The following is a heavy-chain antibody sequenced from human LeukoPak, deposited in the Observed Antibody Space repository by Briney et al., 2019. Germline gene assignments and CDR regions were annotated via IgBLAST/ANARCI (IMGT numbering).Heavy chain of an antibody. CDR3: AGNYDSWTGLNY. D-gene: IGHD3-3*01. CDR1: GFTFSGSP. V-gene: IGHV3-73*01. CDR2: IGNKVSNYAT. J-gene: IGHJ4*02. Sequence: GGSLRLSCAASGFTFSGSPMHWVRQASGKGLEWVGHIGNKVSNYATEYAASLRGRFTISRDDSKDTAYLQVNSLKTEDTAVYYCAGNYDSWTGLNYWGQGTLVTVSS.